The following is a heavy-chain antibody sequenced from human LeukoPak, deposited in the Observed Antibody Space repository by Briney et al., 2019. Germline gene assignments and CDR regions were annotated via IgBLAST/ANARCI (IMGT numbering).Heavy chain of an antibody. CDR3: ARVGLDDPLTAYDY. J-gene: IGHJ4*02. CDR2: IGSGGDT. Sequence: GGPLRLSCAASGFTFSNYDMHWVRQTTGKGLEWVSGIGSGGDTYYPGSVKGRFTISRENAKKSLYLQMNSMRAGDTAVDYCARVGLDDPLTAYDYRGQGTLVAVSS. V-gene: IGHV3-13*01. D-gene: IGHD3-9*01. CDR1: GFTFSNYD.